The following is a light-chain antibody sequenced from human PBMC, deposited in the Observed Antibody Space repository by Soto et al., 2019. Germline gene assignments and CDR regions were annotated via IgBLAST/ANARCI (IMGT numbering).Light chain of an antibody. CDR1: QSVSRSY. V-gene: IGKV3-20*01. J-gene: IGKJ5*01. CDR2: GAS. CDR3: QQYGSSPPIT. Sequence: EIVLTQSPGTLSLSPGERATLSCRVSQSVSRSYLAWYQQKPGQAPRLLIYGASSRATGIPDRFSGSGSGTDFTLTISRLEPEDFAVYYCQQYGSSPPITFGQGTRLEIK.